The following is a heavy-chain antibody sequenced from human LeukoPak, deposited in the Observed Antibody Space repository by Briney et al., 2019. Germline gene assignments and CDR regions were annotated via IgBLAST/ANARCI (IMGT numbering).Heavy chain of an antibody. CDR3: ATGNLGATPFDI. CDR1: GGTFSSYA. D-gene: IGHD1-26*01. CDR2: IIPIFGTA. V-gene: IGHV1-69*13. Sequence: ASVKVSCKASGGTFSSYAISWVRQAPGQGLEWMGGIIPIFGTANYAQKFQGRVTITADESTSTAYMELSSLRSEDTAVYYCATGNLGATPFDIWGQGTMVTVSS. J-gene: IGHJ3*02.